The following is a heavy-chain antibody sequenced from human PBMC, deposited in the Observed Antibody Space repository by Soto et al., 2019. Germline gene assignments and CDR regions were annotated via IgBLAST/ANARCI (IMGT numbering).Heavy chain of an antibody. CDR2: MNPNSGNT. J-gene: IGHJ4*02. V-gene: IGHV1-8*01. CDR3: ARTLYGDNVDY. CDR1: GYTFTSYD. Sequence: QVQLVQSGAEVKKPGASVKVSCKASGYTFTSYDINWVRQATGQGLEWMGWMNPNSGNTGYAQKAQGIXTXTXXTSLSTAYMELSSLRSEATAVYYCARTLYGDNVDYWGQGPLVTVSS. D-gene: IGHD4-17*01.